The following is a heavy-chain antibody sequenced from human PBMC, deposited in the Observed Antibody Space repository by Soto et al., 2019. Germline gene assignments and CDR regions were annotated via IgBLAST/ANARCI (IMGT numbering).Heavy chain of an antibody. V-gene: IGHV1-69*13. J-gene: IGHJ5*01. CDR3: ARELDGLAVADTSLFYS. CDR1: GGTFSSYA. D-gene: IGHD6-19*01. Sequence: SVKPSCQASGGTFSSYAISWVRQAPGQGLEWMGGIIPIFGTANYAQKFQVRVTVTAYESTSTAYMELSSLRSEDTAVYYCARELDGLAVADTSLFYSCGQGSPVTV. CDR2: IIPIFGTA.